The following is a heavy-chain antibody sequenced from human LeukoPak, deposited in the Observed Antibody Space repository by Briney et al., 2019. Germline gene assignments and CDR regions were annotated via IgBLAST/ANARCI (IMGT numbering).Heavy chain of an antibody. CDR1: GGSISSYY. V-gene: IGHV4-59*01. CDR3: ARDRADAFDI. Sequence: PSETLSLTCTVSGGSISSYYWSWIRQPPGKGLEWIGYIYYSGSTNYNPSLKSRVTISVDTSKNQFSLKLSSVTAADTAVYYCARDRADAFDIWGQGTMVTVSS. CDR2: IYYSGST. J-gene: IGHJ3*02. D-gene: IGHD3-10*01.